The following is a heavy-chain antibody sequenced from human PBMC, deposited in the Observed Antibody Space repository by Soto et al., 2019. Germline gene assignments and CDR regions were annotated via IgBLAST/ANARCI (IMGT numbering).Heavy chain of an antibody. CDR3: ARDSRDYYDSSGLVDY. V-gene: IGHV1-18*01. CDR1: GYTFTSYG. CDR2: ISAYNGNT. D-gene: IGHD3-22*01. Sequence: GASVKAYCKASGYTFTSYGISWVRQAPGQGLEWMGWISAYNGNTNYAQKLQGRVTMTTDTSTSTAYMELRSLRSDDTAVYYCARDSRDYYDSSGLVDYWGHGTLVTVSS. J-gene: IGHJ4*01.